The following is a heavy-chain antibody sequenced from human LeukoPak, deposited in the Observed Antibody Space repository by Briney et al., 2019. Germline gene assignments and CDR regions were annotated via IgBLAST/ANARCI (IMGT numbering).Heavy chain of an antibody. J-gene: IGHJ5*02. CDR2: MNPNSGNT. CDR3: ARGRRVRLPDYDILRNWFDP. CDR1: GYTFTSYD. Sequence: ASVKVSCKASGYTFTSYDINWVRQATGQGLGWMGWMNPNSGNTGYAQKFQGRVTMTGNTSISTAYMELSSLRSEDTAVYYCARGRRVRLPDYDILRNWFDPWGQGTLVTVSS. D-gene: IGHD3-9*01. V-gene: IGHV1-8*01.